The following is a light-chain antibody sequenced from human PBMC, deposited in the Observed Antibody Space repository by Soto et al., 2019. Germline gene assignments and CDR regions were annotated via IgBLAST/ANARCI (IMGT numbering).Light chain of an antibody. J-gene: IGLJ2*01. CDR3: SSYTSSSTLA. CDR2: DVS. V-gene: IGLV2-14*04. Sequence: AVSCNKNSSDVGGYNYVSWYQQHPGKAPKLMIYDVSNRPSGVSNRFSGSKSGNTASLTISGLQAEDEAEYYCSSYTSSSTLAFGGGTQLTVL. CDR1: SSDVGGYNY.